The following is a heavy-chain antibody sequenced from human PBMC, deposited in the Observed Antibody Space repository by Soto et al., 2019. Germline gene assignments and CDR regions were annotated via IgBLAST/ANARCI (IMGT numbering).Heavy chain of an antibody. CDR1: GDSLNSDKYY. J-gene: IGHJ4*02. Sequence: SETLSLTCSVSGDSLNSDKYYWGWIRQPPGKGLEWIGSIYYRGNTYYNPSLQTRVTISLDKSKSQFSLKLNSVTAADSAMYFCARLEGLATISYYFDFWGQGALVTVSS. CDR3: ARLEGLATISYYFDF. CDR2: IYYRGNT. D-gene: IGHD3-9*01. V-gene: IGHV4-39*01.